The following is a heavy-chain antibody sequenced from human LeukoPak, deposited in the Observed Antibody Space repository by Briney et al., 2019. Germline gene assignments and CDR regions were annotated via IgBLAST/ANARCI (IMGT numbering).Heavy chain of an antibody. CDR2: INAGNGNT. V-gene: IGHV1-3*01. CDR1: GYTFTSYA. D-gene: IGHD4-11*01. J-gene: IGHJ4*02. Sequence: GASVKVSCKASGYTFTSYAMHWVRQAPGQRLEWMGWINAGNGNTKYSQKFQGRVTITRDTSASTAYMELSSLRSEDTAVYYCARERGTVTTDFGYWGQGTLVTVSS. CDR3: ARERGTVTTDFGY.